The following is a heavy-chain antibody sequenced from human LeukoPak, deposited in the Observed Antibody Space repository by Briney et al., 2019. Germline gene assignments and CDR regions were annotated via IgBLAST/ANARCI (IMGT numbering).Heavy chain of an antibody. J-gene: IGHJ6*02. D-gene: IGHD6-13*01. CDR2: TDSDGSST. CDR3: AREGGDGHQLVRGRPYYDYGMDV. Sequence: GGSLRLSCAASGFPFSIYWMHWVRQAPGKGLVWVSRTDSDGSSTTYADSVTGRFSISRDNAKNTLYLQMNSLRAEDTAVYYCAREGGDGHQLVRGRPYYDYGMDVWGQGPTVTVSS. V-gene: IGHV3-74*01. CDR1: GFPFSIYW.